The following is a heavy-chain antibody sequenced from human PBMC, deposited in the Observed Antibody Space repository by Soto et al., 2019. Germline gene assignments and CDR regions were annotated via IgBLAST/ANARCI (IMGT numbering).Heavy chain of an antibody. J-gene: IGHJ5*01. Sequence: PGESLKISCKGSGYSFITHWIAWVRQMPGEGLEWMGIINPADSDIRYSPSFQGQVTISVDKSINTAYLQWSSLKASDTATYYCTRPQSSGWYDFWGQGTLGTVS. V-gene: IGHV5-51*01. CDR2: INPADSDI. CDR3: TRPQSSGWYDF. CDR1: GYSFITHW. D-gene: IGHD3-22*01.